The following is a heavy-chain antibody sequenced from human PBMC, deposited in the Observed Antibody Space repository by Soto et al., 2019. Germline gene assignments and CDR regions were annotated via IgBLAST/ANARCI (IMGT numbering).Heavy chain of an antibody. CDR3: ARRGSWSNGWGSTYIWFDP. V-gene: IGHV4-34*01. CDR1: GGSFSGYF. D-gene: IGHD1-26*01. CDR2: INDRAST. Sequence: QVQLQQWGAGLLKPSETLSLTCAVYGGSFSGYFWNWIRQPPGKGLEWIGEINDRASTTYNPSLTSRVTISGDTSKNKFSLKLSSVTAADTAVYSCARRGSWSNGWGSTYIWFDPWGQGTLVTVSS. J-gene: IGHJ5*02.